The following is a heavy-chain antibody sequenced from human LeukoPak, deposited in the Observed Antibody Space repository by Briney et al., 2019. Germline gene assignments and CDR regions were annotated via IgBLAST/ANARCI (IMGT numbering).Heavy chain of an antibody. D-gene: IGHD6-13*01. CDR1: GGSISSYY. J-gene: IGHJ4*02. Sequence: PSETLSLTCTVSGGSISSYYWSWIRQPPEKGLEWIGYTHYSGSTKYNPSLKSRLTMSLDTSKNQFSLRLSSVTAADTAVYSCARGAAGTGAADYWGQGTLVTVSS. CDR2: THYSGST. V-gene: IGHV4-59*01. CDR3: ARGAAGTGAADY.